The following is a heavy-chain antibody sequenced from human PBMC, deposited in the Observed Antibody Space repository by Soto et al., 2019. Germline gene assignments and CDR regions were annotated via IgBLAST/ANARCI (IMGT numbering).Heavy chain of an antibody. Sequence: TLALACPVSGGSISSGGYYWNWIRQHPGKGLEWIGYIYYSWFTLYNPSLKSRVTISVDTSKNQFSLKLSSVTAADTAVYYCARDFGGVSGTSNYFDHWGQGTQVTVYS. CDR3: ARDFGGVSGTSNYFDH. D-gene: IGHD3-16*01. CDR2: IYYSWFT. J-gene: IGHJ4*02. CDR1: GGSISSGGYY. V-gene: IGHV4-31*03.